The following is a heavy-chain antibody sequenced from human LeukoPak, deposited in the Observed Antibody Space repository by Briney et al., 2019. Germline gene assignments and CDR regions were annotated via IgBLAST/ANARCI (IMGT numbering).Heavy chain of an antibody. CDR2: IYHSGST. CDR3: ARGPYSYDSSGAFDI. J-gene: IGHJ3*02. Sequence: SETLSLTCTVSGYSIRSGYYWGWIRQPPGQGLEWIGSIYHSGSTNYNPSLKSRVTISVDTSKNQFSLKLSSVTAADTAVYFCARGPYSYDSSGAFDIWGQGTMVTVSS. V-gene: IGHV4-38-2*02. D-gene: IGHD3-22*01. CDR1: GYSIRSGYY.